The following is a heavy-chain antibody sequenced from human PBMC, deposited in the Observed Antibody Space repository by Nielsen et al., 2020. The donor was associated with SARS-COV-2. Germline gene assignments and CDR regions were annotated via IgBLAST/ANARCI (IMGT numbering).Heavy chain of an antibody. CDR1: GFTFSSYG. CDR3: ARDRDYHDSSGDYDAFDI. D-gene: IGHD3-22*01. J-gene: IGHJ3*02. Sequence: GESLKISCAASGFTFSSYGMHWVRQAPGKGLEWVANMKQDGSVKNYMDSVKGRFTISRDNAGRSLYLHMDSLRAEDTAVYYCARDRDYHDSSGDYDAFDIWGQGTKVTVSS. V-gene: IGHV3-7*01. CDR2: MKQDGSVK.